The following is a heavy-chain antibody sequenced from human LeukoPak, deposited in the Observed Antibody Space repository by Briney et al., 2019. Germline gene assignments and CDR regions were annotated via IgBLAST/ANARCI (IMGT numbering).Heavy chain of an antibody. Sequence: GGSLRLSSADSGFTFSNYVMIWVRQAPGKGLEWVTGITASGDSTYYGDSVKGRLTMSRDNSKNTVYLQMNSLRVDDTAVYYCARTDIVVVVSASDYWGQGTLVTVSS. J-gene: IGHJ4*02. V-gene: IGHV3-23*01. CDR1: GFTFSNYV. D-gene: IGHD2-15*01. CDR3: ARTDIVVVVSASDY. CDR2: ITASGDST.